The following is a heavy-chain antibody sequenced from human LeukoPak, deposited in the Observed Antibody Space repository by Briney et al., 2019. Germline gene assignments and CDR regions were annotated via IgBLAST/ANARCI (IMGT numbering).Heavy chain of an antibody. CDR2: INHSGST. D-gene: IGHD3-10*01. Sequence: SETLSLTCAVYGGSFSGYYWSWIRQPPGKGLEWIGEINHSGSTNYNPSLKSRVTISVDTSKNQFSLKLSSVTAADTAVYYCARGLRLLWFGGGYFDYWGQGTLVTVSS. CDR3: ARGLRLLWFGGGYFDY. CDR1: GGSFSGYY. J-gene: IGHJ4*02. V-gene: IGHV4-34*01.